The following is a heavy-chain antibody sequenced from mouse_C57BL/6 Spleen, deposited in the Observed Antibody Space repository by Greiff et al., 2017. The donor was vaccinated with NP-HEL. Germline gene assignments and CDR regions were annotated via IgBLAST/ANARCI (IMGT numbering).Heavy chain of an antibody. D-gene: IGHD2-4*01. J-gene: IGHJ3*01. CDR2: IYPGSGNT. V-gene: IGHV1-76*01. CDR3: ARQGAYDYDGAWFAY. Sequence: VKLMESGAELVRPGASVKLSCKASGYTFTDYYINWVKQRPGQGLEWSARIYPGSGNTYYNEKFKGKATLTAEKSSSTAYMQLSSLTSEDSAVYFCARQGAYDYDGAWFAYWGQGTLVTVSA. CDR1: GYTFTDYY.